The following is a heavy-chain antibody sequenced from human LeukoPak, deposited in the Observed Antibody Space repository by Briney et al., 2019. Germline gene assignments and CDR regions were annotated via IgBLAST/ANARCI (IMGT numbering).Heavy chain of an antibody. CDR3: ARDVPGTTPFDY. D-gene: IGHD1-7*01. J-gene: IGHJ4*02. CDR2: ISANNGDT. CDR1: GYSFTTNG. Sequence: ASVKVFCKASGYSFTTNGISWVRQAPGQGLEWMGWISANNGDTNYVQKFQGRVTTTTDTSTSTAYMELRSLISDDTAFYYCARDVPGTTPFDYWGQGTLVTVSS. V-gene: IGHV1-18*01.